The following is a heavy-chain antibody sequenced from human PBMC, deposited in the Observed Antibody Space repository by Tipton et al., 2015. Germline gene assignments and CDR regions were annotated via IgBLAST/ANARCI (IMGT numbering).Heavy chain of an antibody. J-gene: IGHJ4*02. CDR2: IYYSGST. D-gene: IGHD6-6*01. CDR1: GGSISSSLHY. Sequence: TLSLTCTVSGGSISSSLHYWGWIRQPPGKGLEWIGSIYYSGSTYYNPSLKSRVTISVDTSKNQFSLRLSSVTAADTAVYYCAKDKSSSNLCLDYWGQGTLVTVSS. V-gene: IGHV4-39*02. CDR3: AKDKSSSNLCLDY.